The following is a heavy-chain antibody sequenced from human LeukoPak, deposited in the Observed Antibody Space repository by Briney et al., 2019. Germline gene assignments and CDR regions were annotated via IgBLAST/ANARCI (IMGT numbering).Heavy chain of an antibody. J-gene: IGHJ4*02. V-gene: IGHV4-34*01. CDR2: INHSGST. CDR1: GGSFSGYY. D-gene: IGHD2-2*01. CDR3: ARAPIVVVPAAINHAVAAAEDY. Sequence: SETLSLTCAVYGGSFSGYYWSWIRQPPGKGLEWIGEINHSGSTNYNPSLKSRVTISVDTSKNQFPLKLSSVTAADTAVYYCARAPIVVVPAAINHAVAAAEDYWGQGTLVTVSS.